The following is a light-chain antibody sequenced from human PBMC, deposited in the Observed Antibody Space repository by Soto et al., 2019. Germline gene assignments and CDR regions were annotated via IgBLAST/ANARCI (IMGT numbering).Light chain of an antibody. CDR3: QQYNRGVT. Sequence: DIHMTQSPATLSASVGDRVTITCRASQTVSPWLAWYQQKPGAAPHLLIYKVSNLESGVPSRFSGSGSGADFTLTISGLQPDDFATYYCQQYNRGVTLGPGTKVEIK. J-gene: IGKJ1*01. CDR1: QTVSPW. CDR2: KVS. V-gene: IGKV1-5*03.